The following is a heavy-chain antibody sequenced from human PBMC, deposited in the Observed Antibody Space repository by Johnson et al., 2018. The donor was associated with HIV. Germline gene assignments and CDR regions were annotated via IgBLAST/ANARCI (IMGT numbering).Heavy chain of an antibody. V-gene: IGHV3-64*01. CDR1: GFTFDDYA. Sequence: MLLVESGGGVVQPGGSLRLSCAASGFTFDDYAMHWVRQAPGKGLEYVSAISSNGGSTYYANSVKGRFSLSRDNSKNTVYLQMNSLRAEDTAVYYCARDCGRWLQSDAFDIWGQGTMVTVSS. CDR2: ISSNGGST. CDR3: ARDCGRWLQSDAFDI. J-gene: IGHJ3*02. D-gene: IGHD5-24*01.